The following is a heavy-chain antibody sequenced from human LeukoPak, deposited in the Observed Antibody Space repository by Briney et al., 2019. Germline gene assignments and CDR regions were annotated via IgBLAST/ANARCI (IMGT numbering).Heavy chain of an antibody. CDR3: ARVPVASWIQLDS. D-gene: IGHD6-13*01. J-gene: IGHJ4*02. CDR1: GFTFSNYA. CDR2: ISGSGGHT. V-gene: IGHV3-23*01. Sequence: GGSLRLSCAASGFTFSNYAMSWVRQAPGKGLEWVSTISGSGGHTHYADSVKGRFTISRDNSKNTLYLQMNSLRAEDTALYYCARVPVASWIQLDSWGQGTLVTVSS.